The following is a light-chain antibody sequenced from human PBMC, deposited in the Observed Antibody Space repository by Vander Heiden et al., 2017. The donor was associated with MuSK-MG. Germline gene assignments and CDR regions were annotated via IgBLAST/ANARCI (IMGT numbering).Light chain of an antibody. CDR3: QQYKNWPPT. Sequence: DIVMTHSPATLSVSPGERATLSCWASQSVSSNLAWYQQKPGQAPRLLIYGASTRATGIPARFSGSGSGTEFSLTISSLQSEDIAVYFCQQYKNWPPTFGGGTKVEIK. CDR1: QSVSSN. CDR2: GAS. V-gene: IGKV3-15*01. J-gene: IGKJ4*01.